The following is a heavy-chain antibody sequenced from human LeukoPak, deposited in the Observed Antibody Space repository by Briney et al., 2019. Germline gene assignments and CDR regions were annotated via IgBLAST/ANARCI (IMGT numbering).Heavy chain of an antibody. V-gene: IGHV4-34*01. CDR3: ARTGSIVATAFPDY. Sequence: PSETLSLTCAVYGGSFSGYYWSWIRQPPGKGLEWIGEINHSGGTNYNPSLKSRVTISVDTSKNQFSLKLSSVTAADTAVYYCARTGSIVATAFPDYWGQGTLVTVSS. CDR2: INHSGGT. D-gene: IGHD5-12*01. J-gene: IGHJ4*02. CDR1: GGSFSGYY.